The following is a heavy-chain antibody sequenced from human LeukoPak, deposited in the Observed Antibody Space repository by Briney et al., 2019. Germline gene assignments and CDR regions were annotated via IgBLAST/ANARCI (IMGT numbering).Heavy chain of an antibody. CDR3: ARMADINYYYMDV. V-gene: IGHV3-66*02. Sequence: GGSLRLSCAASGFTVSSNYMSWVRQAPGKGLEWVSVIYSGGSTYYADSVKGRFTISRDSSKNTLYLQMNSLRAEDTAVYYCARMADINYYYMDVWGKGTTVTVSS. CDR2: IYSGGST. D-gene: IGHD5-24*01. J-gene: IGHJ6*03. CDR1: GFTVSSNY.